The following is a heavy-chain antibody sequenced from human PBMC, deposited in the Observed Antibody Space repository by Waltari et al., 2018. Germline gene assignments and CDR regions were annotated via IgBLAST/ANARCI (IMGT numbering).Heavy chain of an antibody. J-gene: IGHJ4*02. Sequence: DVRLVESGGGLVQPGGSLRLSCSTCGFAFSKNWMSWVRQAPGKGLEWVANIKEDGSEIYYVDSVKGRFTLSRDNTKNSLFLQMNSLKPDDTAVYYCAASTAWYGTYFDYWGQGSLVTVSS. V-gene: IGHV3-7*03. CDR3: AASTAWYGTYFDY. D-gene: IGHD6-19*01. CDR1: GFAFSKNW. CDR2: IKEDGSEI.